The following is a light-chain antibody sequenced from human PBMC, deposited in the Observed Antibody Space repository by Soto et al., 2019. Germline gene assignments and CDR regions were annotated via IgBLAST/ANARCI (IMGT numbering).Light chain of an antibody. CDR2: GAS. CDR3: QDISNSLFT. CDR1: QSVSSDS. J-gene: IGKJ3*01. V-gene: IGKV3-20*01. Sequence: EIVLTQSPGILSLSPGERATLSCRASQSVSSDSLAWYQQKPGQAPRLLIYGASSRATGIPDRFSGSGSGTNFSLTISRLEPEEFAVYYCQDISNSLFTFGPVTKVDIK.